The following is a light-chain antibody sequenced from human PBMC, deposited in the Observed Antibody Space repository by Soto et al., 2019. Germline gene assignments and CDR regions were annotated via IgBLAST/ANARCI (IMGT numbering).Light chain of an antibody. CDR2: AAS. V-gene: IGKV3-15*01. CDR1: QSVNNN. CDR3: QQYNTWPPIT. Sequence: EIVLTQSPGTLSLSPGERATLSCRAIQSVNNNYLAWYQKKPGQAPRLLIYAASTRAPGIPARFSGSGSGTEFTLTISSLQSEDFAVYYCQQYNTWPPITFGQGTRLEIK. J-gene: IGKJ5*01.